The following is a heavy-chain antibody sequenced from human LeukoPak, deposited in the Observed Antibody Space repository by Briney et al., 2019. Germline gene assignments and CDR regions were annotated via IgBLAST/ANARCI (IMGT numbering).Heavy chain of an antibody. J-gene: IGHJ3*02. CDR3: ARGRPFLTGYYKKNDAFDI. CDR2: IYYSGST. D-gene: IGHD3-9*01. CDR1: GGSISSYY. V-gene: IGHV4-59*12. Sequence: SETLSLTCTVSGGSISSYYWSWIRQPPGKGLEWIGYIYYSGSTNYNPSLKSRVTISVDTSKNQFSLRLSSVTAADTAVYYCARGRPFLTGYYKKNDAFDIWGQGTMVTVSS.